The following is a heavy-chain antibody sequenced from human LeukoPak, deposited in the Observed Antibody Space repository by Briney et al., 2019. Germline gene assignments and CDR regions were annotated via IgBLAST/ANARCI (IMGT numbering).Heavy chain of an antibody. CDR1: GFTFSSYW. CDR2: INSDGSST. J-gene: IGHJ5*02. Sequence: GGSLRLSCAASGFTFSSYWMHWVRQAPGKGLVWVSRINSDGSSTSYADSVKGRFTISRDNAKNTLNLQMNSLRAEDTAVYYCARDLGPYYDTSDNWFDPWGQGTLVTVSS. V-gene: IGHV3-74*01. D-gene: IGHD3-22*01. CDR3: ARDLGPYYDTSDNWFDP.